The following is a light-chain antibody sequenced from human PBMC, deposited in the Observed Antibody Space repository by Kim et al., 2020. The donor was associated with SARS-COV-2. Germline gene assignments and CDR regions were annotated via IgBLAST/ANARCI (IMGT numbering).Light chain of an antibody. V-gene: IGKV3-15*01. CDR1: QSVSSN. J-gene: IGKJ1*01. CDR2: GAS. Sequence: SPGERATLSCGASQSVSSNYLAWYQQKPGLAPRLLIYGASTRATGIPARFSGSGSGTEFTLTISSLQSEDFAVYYCQQYNNWPWTFGQGTKVDIK. CDR3: QQYNNWPWT.